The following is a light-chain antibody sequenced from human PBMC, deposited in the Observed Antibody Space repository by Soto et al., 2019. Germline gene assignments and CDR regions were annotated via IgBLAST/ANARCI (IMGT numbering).Light chain of an antibody. J-gene: IGKJ1*01. CDR1: QTVTSNY. CDR2: GAS. Sequence: EIVLTQSPGTLSLSPGERATLSCRASQTVTSNYLAWYQRKPGQAPRLLIYGASSRATDSPDRFSGSGSGTDFTLTITRLEPKDVAVYFCQQDADSPSTFGQGTKVEIK. V-gene: IGKV3-20*01. CDR3: QQDADSPST.